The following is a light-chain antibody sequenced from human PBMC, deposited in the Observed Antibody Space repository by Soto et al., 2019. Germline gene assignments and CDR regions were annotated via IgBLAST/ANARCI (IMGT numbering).Light chain of an antibody. Sequence: DIQMTQSPSTLSGSVGNRVTITCRASQTISSWLAWYQQKPGKAPKLLIYKASTLKSGVPSRFSGSGSGTEFTLTISNLQPDDFATYYCHQYNSYWAFGQGTKV. CDR1: QTISSW. CDR3: HQYNSYWA. CDR2: KAS. V-gene: IGKV1-5*03. J-gene: IGKJ1*01.